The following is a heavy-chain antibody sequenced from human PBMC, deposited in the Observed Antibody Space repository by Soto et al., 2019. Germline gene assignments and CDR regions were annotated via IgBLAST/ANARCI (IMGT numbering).Heavy chain of an antibody. V-gene: IGHV3-33*01. D-gene: IGHD3-22*01. CDR1: GFTFRAYG. J-gene: IGHJ4*01. CDR2: IWFDGSEE. Sequence: QVQLVESGGGVVQPGKSLRLSCAASGFTFRAYGMHWVRQAPGKGLEWVAGIWFDGSEEYYAYSVKGRFTVSRDNSKNTAYLIVNNLRAEDTAVYYCAITNAPSSGSCLDFWGHGTLVTVSS. CDR3: AITNAPSSGSCLDF.